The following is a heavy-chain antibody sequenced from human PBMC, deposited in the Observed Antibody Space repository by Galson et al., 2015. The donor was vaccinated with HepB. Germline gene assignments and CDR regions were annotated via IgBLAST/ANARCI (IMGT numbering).Heavy chain of an antibody. Sequence: SVKVSCKASGDGFRTYNIIWVRQTPGQGLEWMGGIIPIFRTANYAQNFRGRVTITAEESTSTAYMELSSLRSEDTAVYYCARGSTITTSVYAFWGQGTLVTVSS. J-gene: IGHJ4*02. CDR1: GDGFRTYN. D-gene: IGHD4-11*01. CDR2: IIPIFRTA. V-gene: IGHV1-69*13. CDR3: ARGSTITTSVYAF.